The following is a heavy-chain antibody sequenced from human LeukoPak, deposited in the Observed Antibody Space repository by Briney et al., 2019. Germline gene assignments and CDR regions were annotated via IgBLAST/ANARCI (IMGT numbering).Heavy chain of an antibody. CDR3: ARLGTGRILTMVNN. D-gene: IGHD3-10*01. J-gene: IGHJ4*02. V-gene: IGHV4-34*01. CDR1: GGSFSGYY. Sequence: SETLSLTCAVYGGSFSGYYWSWIRQPPGKGLEWIGEINHSGSTNYNPSLKSRVTISVDTSKNQFSLKLSSVTAADTAVYYCARLGTGRILTMVNNWGQGTLVTVSS. CDR2: INHSGST.